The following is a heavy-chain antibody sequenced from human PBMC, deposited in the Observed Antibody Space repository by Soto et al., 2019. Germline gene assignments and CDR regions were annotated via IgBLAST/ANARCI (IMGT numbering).Heavy chain of an antibody. D-gene: IGHD3-10*01. CDR3: ARVPPFPQAKCQNLYF. Sequence: EVQLVESGGGLVQPGVSLRLSCAASGFSLSSYMMSWVRQAPGQGLEWIAYISNTSSSVDYADSVKGRFTISRDNDMTSLYLQMSSLRAVDTALYYCARVPPFPQAKCQNLYFWGQGTLVTVSS. CDR1: GFSLSSYM. V-gene: IGHV3-48*03. CDR2: ISNTSSSV. J-gene: IGHJ4*02.